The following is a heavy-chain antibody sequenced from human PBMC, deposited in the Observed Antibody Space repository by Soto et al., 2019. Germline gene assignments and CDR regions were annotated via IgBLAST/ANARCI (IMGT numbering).Heavy chain of an antibody. J-gene: IGHJ6*02. CDR3: ARAKPPTMVRGTGYYGMDV. CDR2: IYYSGST. D-gene: IGHD3-10*01. V-gene: IGHV4-59*01. Sequence: QVQLQESGPGLVKPSETLSLTCTVSGGSISSYYWSWIRQPPGKGLEWIGYIYYSGSTNYNPSLTSRVTISVDTSKHQFSLKLSSVTAADTAVYYCARAKPPTMVRGTGYYGMDVWGQGTTVTVSS. CDR1: GGSISSYY.